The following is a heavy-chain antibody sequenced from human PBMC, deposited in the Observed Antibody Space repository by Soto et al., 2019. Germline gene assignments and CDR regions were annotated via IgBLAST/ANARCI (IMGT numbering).Heavy chain of an antibody. Sequence: SETLSLTCTVSGGSISSGGYYWSWIRQHPGKGLEWIGYIYYSGSTYYNPSLKSRVTISVDTSKNQFSLKLSSVTAADTAVYYCASSVWVPERFDYWGQGTLVTVSS. V-gene: IGHV4-31*03. D-gene: IGHD2-2*01. CDR1: GGSISSGGYY. J-gene: IGHJ4*02. CDR3: ASSVWVPERFDY. CDR2: IYYSGST.